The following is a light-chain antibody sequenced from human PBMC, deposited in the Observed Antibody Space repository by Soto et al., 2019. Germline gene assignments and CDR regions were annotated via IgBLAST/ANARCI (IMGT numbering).Light chain of an antibody. J-gene: IGLJ3*02. CDR1: NSNLGAGYD. CDR2: GNR. V-gene: IGLV1-40*01. Sequence: QSVLTQPPSVSGAPGQRVTISCTGNNSNLGAGYDAHWYQQLPGAAPKLVIFGNRNRPSGVPERFSGSKSGTSASLAITGLQAENEADYYCQAYDYSLTAFVFGGGTQLTVL. CDR3: QAYDYSLTAFV.